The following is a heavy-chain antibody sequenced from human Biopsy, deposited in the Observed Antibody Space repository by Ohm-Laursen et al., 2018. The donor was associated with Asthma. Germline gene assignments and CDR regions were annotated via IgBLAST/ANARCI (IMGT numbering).Heavy chain of an antibody. Sequence: GSLRLSCTASGFSVSTKYMSWVRQAPGKGLEWISYINGKSNSIEYADSVKGRFTISRDNAKNSLYLQMNSLRAEDTAVYYCARDSYSSGLYDDFESWGQGTLVTVSS. V-gene: IGHV3-11*01. D-gene: IGHD6-19*01. CDR2: INGKSNSI. J-gene: IGHJ4*02. CDR3: ARDSYSSGLYDDFES. CDR1: GFSVSTKY.